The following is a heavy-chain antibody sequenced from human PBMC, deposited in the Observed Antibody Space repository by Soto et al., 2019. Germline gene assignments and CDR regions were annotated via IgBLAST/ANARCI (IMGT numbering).Heavy chain of an antibody. V-gene: IGHV3-74*01. D-gene: IGHD3-16*01. Sequence: PWGSLRISCASSGFTFSIYWMHWVRQAPGKGLVWVSRINSDGSSTSYADSVKGRFTISRDNAKNTLYLQMNSLRAEDTAVYYCESQGEFPYWGQGTLVTVSS. CDR1: GFTFSIYW. CDR2: INSDGSST. J-gene: IGHJ4*02. CDR3: ESQGEFPY.